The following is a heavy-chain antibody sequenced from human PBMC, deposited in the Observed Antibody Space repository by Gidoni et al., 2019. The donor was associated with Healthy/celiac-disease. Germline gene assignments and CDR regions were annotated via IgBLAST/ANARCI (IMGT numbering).Heavy chain of an antibody. V-gene: IGHV3-21*01. J-gene: IGHJ4*02. CDR1: GFTLSSYS. CDR3: ARDAVFGPSGGVDY. D-gene: IGHD3-10*01. Sequence: EVQLVESGGGLVKPGGSLRRSGEASGFTLSSYSMNWVRQAPGKGLEWVSSISSSSSYIYYADSVKGRFTISRDNAKNSLYLQMNSLRAEDTAVYYCARDAVFGPSGGVDYWGQGTLVTVSS. CDR2: ISSSSSYI.